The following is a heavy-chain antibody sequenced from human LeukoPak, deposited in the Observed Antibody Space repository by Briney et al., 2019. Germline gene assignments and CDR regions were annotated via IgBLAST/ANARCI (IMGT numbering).Heavy chain of an antibody. CDR2: IHPSGST. D-gene: IGHD2-8*02. J-gene: IGHJ3*02. Sequence: SETLSLTCAVYGGSFSGYYCSWIRQPPGKGLEWIATIHPSGSTHYRPSLRSRVTISIDTSENQFSLKLTSVTAADTAVYYCTRQLGNWYWAFDIWGQGTMLIVSS. CDR1: GGSFSGYY. CDR3: TRQLGNWYWAFDI. V-gene: IGHV4-34*01.